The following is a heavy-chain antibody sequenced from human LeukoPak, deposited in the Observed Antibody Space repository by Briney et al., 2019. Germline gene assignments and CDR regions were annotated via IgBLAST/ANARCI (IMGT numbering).Heavy chain of an antibody. CDR1: GFTVSSSY. D-gene: IGHD1-26*01. V-gene: IGHV3-66*01. CDR3: ARDRSGSYYYYYGMDV. CDR2: IYSGGSA. Sequence: PGGSLRLSCEASGFTVSSSYMSWVRQAPGKGLEWVSTIYSGGSAYYADSVKGRFTISRDNSKNTLYLQMNSLRAEDTAVYYCARDRSGSYYYYYGMDVWGQGTTVTVSS. J-gene: IGHJ6*02.